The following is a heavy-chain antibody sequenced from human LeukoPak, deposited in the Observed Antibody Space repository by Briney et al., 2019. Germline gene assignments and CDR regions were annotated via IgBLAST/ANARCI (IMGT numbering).Heavy chain of an antibody. CDR2: INSDGSST. D-gene: IGHD3-10*01. V-gene: IGHV3-74*01. Sequence: GGSLRLSCAASGFTFSSYSMNWVRQAPGKGLVWVSRINSDGSSTSYADSVKGRFTISRDNAKNTLYLHMNSLRPEDTAVYYCVLLSLTPGWGQGTLVSVSS. CDR3: VLLSLTPG. J-gene: IGHJ4*02. CDR1: GFTFSSYS.